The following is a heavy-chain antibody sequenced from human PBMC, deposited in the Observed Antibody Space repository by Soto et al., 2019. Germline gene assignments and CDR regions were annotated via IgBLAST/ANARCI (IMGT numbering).Heavy chain of an antibody. V-gene: IGHV4-31*03. CDR2: IYYNGNT. J-gene: IGHJ5*02. CDR1: GGSLSSGGYY. Sequence: TLSLPCTVSGGSLSSGGYYWSWIRQHPGRGLEWIGYIYYNGNTYYNPSLKSRVTVSVDTSKNQFSLNVRSVTAADTAVYYCARCSLVVIPVPGFDPWGQGTLGTVS. CDR3: ARCSLVVIPVPGFDP. D-gene: IGHD2-15*01.